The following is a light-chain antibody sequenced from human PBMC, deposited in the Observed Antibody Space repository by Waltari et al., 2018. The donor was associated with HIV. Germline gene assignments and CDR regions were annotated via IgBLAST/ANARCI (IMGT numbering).Light chain of an antibody. J-gene: IGLJ2*01. CDR1: SPTPGAGYD. CDR3: QSLRV. CDR2: GNT. Sequence: QSVLTQPPSVSGAPGQRVTIPCTGTSPTPGAGYDVHWYQHLPGTAPKPLLYGNTNRPSGVPDRFSGSKSGTSASLAITGLQAEDEADYYCQSLRVFGGGTKLTVL. V-gene: IGLV1-40*01.